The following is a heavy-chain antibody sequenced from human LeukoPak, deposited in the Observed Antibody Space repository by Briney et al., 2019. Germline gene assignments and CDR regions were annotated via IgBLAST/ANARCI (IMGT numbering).Heavy chain of an antibody. V-gene: IGHV3-21*01. D-gene: IGHD4-23*01. Sequence: QPGGSLRLSCAASGFTFSTYYMNWVRQAPGKGLEWVSFITGNSSYIYYTDSVKGRFSISRDNAKNTLYLQMNSLRTEDTAVYYCARVQPPPTVVTPRYYYYGMDVWGQGTTVTVSS. CDR1: GFTFSTYY. CDR2: ITGNSSYI. J-gene: IGHJ6*02. CDR3: ARVQPPPTVVTPRYYYYGMDV.